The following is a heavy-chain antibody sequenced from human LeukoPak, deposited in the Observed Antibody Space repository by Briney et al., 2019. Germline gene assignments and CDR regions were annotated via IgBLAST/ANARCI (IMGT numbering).Heavy chain of an antibody. V-gene: IGHV4-39*07. Sequence: SETLSLTCTVSGGSISSGDYYWSWIRQPPGKGLEWIGSIYYSGSTYYNPSLKSRVTISVDTSKNQFSLKLSSVTAADTAVYYCARAQRGSYYFDYWGQGTLVTVSS. CDR3: ARAQRGSYYFDY. J-gene: IGHJ4*02. CDR2: IYYSGST. CDR1: GGSISSGDYY. D-gene: IGHD6-25*01.